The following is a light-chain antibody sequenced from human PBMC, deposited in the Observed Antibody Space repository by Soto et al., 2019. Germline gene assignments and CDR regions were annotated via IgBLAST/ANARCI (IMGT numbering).Light chain of an antibody. V-gene: IGKV3-11*01. CDR1: QSVSSY. CDR2: DAS. CDR3: QQRSNWPPFT. Sequence: EIVLTQSPATPPLSPGERATLSCRASQSVSSYLAWYQQKPGQAPRLLIYDASNRSTGIPARLSGSGSGTDFTLTISSLEPEDCAVYYCQQRSNWPPFTFGPGTKVDIK. J-gene: IGKJ3*01.